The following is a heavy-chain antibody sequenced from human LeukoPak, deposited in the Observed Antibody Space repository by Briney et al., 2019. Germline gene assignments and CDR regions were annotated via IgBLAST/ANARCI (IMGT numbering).Heavy chain of an antibody. D-gene: IGHD3-10*01. CDR1: GFTFSDYY. Sequence: GGSLRLSCAGSGFTFSDYYMAWIRQTPGKGLQRVSYISRGRDDKAYADSVKGRFTISRDNGKNSLYLQMNILRTEDTAVYYCAKEGTPQVSTWYDLWGQGTQVIVSS. J-gene: IGHJ5*02. V-gene: IGHV3-11*06. CDR3: AKEGTPQVSTWYDL. CDR2: ISRGRDDK.